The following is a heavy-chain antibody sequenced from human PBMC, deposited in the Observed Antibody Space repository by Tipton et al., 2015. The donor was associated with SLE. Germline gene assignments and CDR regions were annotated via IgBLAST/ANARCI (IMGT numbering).Heavy chain of an antibody. D-gene: IGHD3-22*01. CDR1: GESSSGYY. CDR2: IHDSGHS. J-gene: IGHJ3*02. CDR3: ARWSSGVTVVVTDAFDM. Sequence: LRLSCAVNGESSSGYYWSWIRQSPGKALEWIGDIHDSGHSIYNPSLKSRVSISVDTSKNQFSLRLSSVTAADAAIYYCARWSSGVTVVVTDAFDMWGLGTLVTVSS. V-gene: IGHV4-34*01.